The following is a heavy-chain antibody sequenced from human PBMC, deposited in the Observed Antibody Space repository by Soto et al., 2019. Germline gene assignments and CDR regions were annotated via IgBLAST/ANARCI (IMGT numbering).Heavy chain of an antibody. CDR2: MNPDTGRA. V-gene: IGHV1-8*01. Sequence: GASVKVSCKTSGYTFTTFDINWVRQATGQGLEWMGWMNPDTGRAGYAPKFQGRVTLTRDTSISTAYLELSSLTSEDTAVYYYDSSGQSAWFDPWGQGTLVTVSS. J-gene: IGHJ5*02. D-gene: IGHD3-22*01. CDR3: DSSGQSAWFDP. CDR1: GYTFTTFD.